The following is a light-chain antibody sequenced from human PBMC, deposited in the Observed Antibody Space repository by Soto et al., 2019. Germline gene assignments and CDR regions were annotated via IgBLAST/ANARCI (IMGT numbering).Light chain of an antibody. CDR1: SSDVGGYDF. CDR2: DVS. CDR3: SSYTSSSTV. J-gene: IGLJ2*01. V-gene: IGLV2-14*01. Sequence: QSALTQPASVSGSPGQSITISCTGTSSDVGGYDFVSWYQQHPGKAPKLMIYDVSNRPSGVSYRFSGSKSGNTASLTISGLQADDEADYYCSSYTSSSTVFGGGTKLTVL.